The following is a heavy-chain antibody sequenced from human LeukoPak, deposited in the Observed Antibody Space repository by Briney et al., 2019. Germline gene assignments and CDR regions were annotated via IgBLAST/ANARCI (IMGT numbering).Heavy chain of an antibody. V-gene: IGHV3-23*01. J-gene: IGHJ4*02. Sequence: GGSLRLSCAGSGFTFTSYAMSWVRQAPGKGLEWVSDVSGSGGSTYYADSVKGRFTLSRDNSKNTLYLQMNSLRGDDTAVYYCAKAGHYYGSGSYPIFDSWGQGILVTVSP. CDR2: VSGSGGST. CDR3: AKAGHYYGSGSYPIFDS. CDR1: GFTFTSYA. D-gene: IGHD3-10*01.